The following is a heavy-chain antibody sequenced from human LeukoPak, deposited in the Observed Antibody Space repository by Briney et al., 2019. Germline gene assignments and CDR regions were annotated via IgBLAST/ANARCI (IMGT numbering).Heavy chain of an antibody. CDR1: GYTFTGYY. Sequence: SVKVSCKASGYTFTGYYMHWVRQAPGQGLEWMGGIIPIFGTANYAQKFQGRVTITADESTSTAYMELSSLRSEDTAVYYCARGGPYGGYFDYWGQGTLVTVSS. J-gene: IGHJ4*02. D-gene: IGHD4/OR15-4a*01. V-gene: IGHV1-69*13. CDR3: ARGGPYGGYFDY. CDR2: IIPIFGTA.